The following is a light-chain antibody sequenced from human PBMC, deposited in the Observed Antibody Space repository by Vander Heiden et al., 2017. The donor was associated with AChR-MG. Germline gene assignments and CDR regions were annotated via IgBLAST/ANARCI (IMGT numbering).Light chain of an antibody. J-gene: IGLJ3*02. CDR2: EVT. Sequence: SALTKPASVSGSPGQSITISCTGTTNDIGTYNFVSWYQQYPGKVPKLLIYEVTNRPSGVSHRFSGSKSGITASLTISGLQVEDESDYYCASYTSGTTVVFGGGTRLTVL. CDR1: TNDIGTYNF. V-gene: IGLV2-14*01. CDR3: ASYTSGTTVV.